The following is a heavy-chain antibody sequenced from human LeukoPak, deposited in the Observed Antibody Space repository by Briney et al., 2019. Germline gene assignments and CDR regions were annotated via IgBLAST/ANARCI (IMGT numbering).Heavy chain of an antibody. V-gene: IGHV3-33*01. J-gene: IGHJ4*02. CDR3: ARSVTMIVVAPGY. CDR2: IWYDGSNK. CDR1: GFTFSSYG. D-gene: IGHD3-22*01. Sequence: GGSLRLSCAASGFTFSSYGMHWVRQAPGKGVEWVAVIWYDGSNKYYADSVKGRFTISRDNSKNTLYLQMNSLRAEDTAVYYCARSVTMIVVAPGYWGQGTLVTVSA.